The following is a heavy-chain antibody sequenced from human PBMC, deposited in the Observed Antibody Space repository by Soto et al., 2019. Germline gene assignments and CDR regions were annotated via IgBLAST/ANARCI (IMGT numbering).Heavy chain of an antibody. J-gene: IGHJ6*02. D-gene: IGHD1-26*01. CDR1: GFPFSTSA. CDR2: ISATSDAA. CDR3: GKYSGSYPVYNGMNL. Sequence: EVQLLESGGGLVQPGGSLRLSCAASGFPFSTSAMNWVRQAPGKGLEWVSIISATSDAAHYAESVKGRFTSSRGNSKNTLYLQMNSLRAEDTAVYYCGKYSGSYPVYNGMNLWGQGTTVTVSS. V-gene: IGHV3-23*01.